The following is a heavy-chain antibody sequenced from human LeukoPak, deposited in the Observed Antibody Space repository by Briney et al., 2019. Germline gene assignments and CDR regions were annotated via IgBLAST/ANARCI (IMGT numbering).Heavy chain of an antibody. CDR1: GFTFSDYY. CDR2: ISSSGSTI. D-gene: IGHD3-10*01. Sequence: GGSLRLSCAASGFTFSDYYMGWIRQAPGKGLEGVSYISSSGSTIYYADSVKGRFTISRDNAKNSLYLQMNSLRAEDTAVYYCAREWVKRITMVRHLRYGMDVWGQGTTVTVSS. CDR3: AREWVKRITMVRHLRYGMDV. J-gene: IGHJ6*02. V-gene: IGHV3-11*01.